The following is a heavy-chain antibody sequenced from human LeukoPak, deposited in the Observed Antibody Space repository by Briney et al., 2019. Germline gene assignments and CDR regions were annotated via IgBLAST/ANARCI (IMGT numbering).Heavy chain of an antibody. J-gene: IGHJ4*02. CDR1: GFTFDDYA. Sequence: PGRSLRLSCAAAGFTFDDYAKHWVRQAPGKGLEWVSGISWNSGSIGYADSVKGRFTISRDNSKNALYLQMNSLRADDTAVYYCAKVLPGPFHYWGQGTLVTVSS. CDR2: ISWNSGSI. V-gene: IGHV3-9*01. D-gene: IGHD1-1*01. CDR3: AKVLPGPFHY.